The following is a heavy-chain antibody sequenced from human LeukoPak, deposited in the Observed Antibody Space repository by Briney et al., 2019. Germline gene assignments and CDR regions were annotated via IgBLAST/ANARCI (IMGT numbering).Heavy chain of an antibody. V-gene: IGHV1-69*13. CDR1: GGTFSSYA. Sequence: GASVNVSCKASGGTFSSYAISWVRQAPGQGLEWMGGIIPIFGTANYAQKFQGRVTITADESTSTAYMELSSLRSEDTAVYYCARVESGSYYRRSGWFDPWGQGTLVTVSS. CDR2: IIPIFGTA. D-gene: IGHD1-26*01. CDR3: ARVESGSYYRRSGWFDP. J-gene: IGHJ5*02.